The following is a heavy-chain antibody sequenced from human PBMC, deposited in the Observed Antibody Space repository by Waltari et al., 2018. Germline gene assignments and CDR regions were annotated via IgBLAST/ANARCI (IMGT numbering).Heavy chain of an antibody. CDR2: ISGDNSYT. D-gene: IGHD2-21*02. J-gene: IGHJ4*02. CDR1: GFMFSSYS. Sequence: EVQLVDSGVGLVQPGGSMRLSCVASGFMFSSYSMNWVRLAPGKGLEWVSSISGDNSYTYYSGSVKGRFTISRDNAKNSLFLQMNGLRDEDTAIYYCAKEGLGGDRQFDYWGQGTLVSVSS. V-gene: IGHV3-21*06. CDR3: AKEGLGGDRQFDY.